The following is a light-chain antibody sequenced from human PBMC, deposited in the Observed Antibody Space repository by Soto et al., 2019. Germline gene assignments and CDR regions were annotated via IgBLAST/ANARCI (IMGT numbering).Light chain of an antibody. Sequence: QSALTQPASVSGSPGRSITMSCTGTSSDVGGYNYVSWYQHHTGKAPKLMIYDVSNRPSGVSNRFSGSKSGNTASLTIFGLQAEDEADYYCSSYGITTRVFGGGTKVTVL. CDR3: SSYGITTRV. J-gene: IGLJ3*02. CDR1: SSDVGGYNY. CDR2: DVS. V-gene: IGLV2-14*03.